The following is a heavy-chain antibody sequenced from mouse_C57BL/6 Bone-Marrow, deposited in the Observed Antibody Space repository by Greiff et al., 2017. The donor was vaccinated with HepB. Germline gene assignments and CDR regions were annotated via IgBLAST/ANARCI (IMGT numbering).Heavy chain of an antibody. J-gene: IGHJ1*03. CDR2: PPRGGT. D-gene: IGHD1-1*01. Sequence: PPRGGTKYNEKFKSKATLTVDKPSSTAYMQLSSLTSEDSAVYYCARNGSTHWYFDVWGTGTTVTVSS. V-gene: IGHV1-72*01. CDR3: ARNGSTHWYFDV.